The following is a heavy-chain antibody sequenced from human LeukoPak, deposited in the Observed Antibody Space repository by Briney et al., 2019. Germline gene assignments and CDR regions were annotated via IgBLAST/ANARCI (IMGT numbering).Heavy chain of an antibody. CDR3: ATGSCSGGSCSYGTPLDY. Sequence: GGSLRLSCAASGFTVSSNYMSWVRQAPGKGLEWVSVIYSSGSTYYADSVKGRFTISRDSSKNTLYLQMSSLRAEDTAVYHCATGSCSGGSCSYGTPLDYWGQGTLVTVSS. CDR2: IYSSGST. J-gene: IGHJ4*02. CDR1: GFTVSSNY. D-gene: IGHD2-15*01. V-gene: IGHV3-53*01.